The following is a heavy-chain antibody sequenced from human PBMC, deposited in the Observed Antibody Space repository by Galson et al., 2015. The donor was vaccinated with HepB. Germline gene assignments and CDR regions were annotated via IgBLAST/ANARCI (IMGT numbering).Heavy chain of an antibody. CDR1: GFTFSTYD. CDR2: IGTAGDT. Sequence: SLRLSCAGSGFTFSTYDFHWVRQVAGKGLEWVSFIGTAGDTYYPGSVKGRFTISRENAKNSLYLQMNSLRAGDTGVYYCARDRAYRDAAMDVWGQGTTVTVSS. CDR3: ARDRAYRDAAMDV. D-gene: IGHD4-17*01. J-gene: IGHJ6*02. V-gene: IGHV3-13*01.